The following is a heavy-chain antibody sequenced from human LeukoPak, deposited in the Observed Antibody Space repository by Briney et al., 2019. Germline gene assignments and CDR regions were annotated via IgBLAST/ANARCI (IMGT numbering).Heavy chain of an antibody. D-gene: IGHD2-15*01. CDR2: IYYSGST. Sequence: SSETLSLTCTVSGGSISSYYWSWIRQPPGKGLEWIGYIYYSGSTNYNPSLKSRVTISVDTSKNQFSLKLSSVTAADTAVYYCARVPEYCSGGSCYREGFDYWGQGTLVTVSS. V-gene: IGHV4-59*01. CDR3: ARVPEYCSGGSCYREGFDY. J-gene: IGHJ4*02. CDR1: GGSISSYY.